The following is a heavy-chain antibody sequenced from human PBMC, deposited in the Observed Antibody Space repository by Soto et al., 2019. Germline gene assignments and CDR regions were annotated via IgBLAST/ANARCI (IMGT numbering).Heavy chain of an antibody. J-gene: IGHJ3*02. CDR2: ISGSGGST. CDR1: GFTFSSYE. D-gene: IGHD5-12*01. Sequence: GSLRLSCAASGFTFSSYEMSWVRQAPGKGLEWVSAISGSGGSTYYADSVKGRFTISRDNSKNTLYLQMNSLRAEDTAVYYCAKDRQRWLQTYAFDIWGQGTMVTVSS. CDR3: AKDRQRWLQTYAFDI. V-gene: IGHV3-23*01.